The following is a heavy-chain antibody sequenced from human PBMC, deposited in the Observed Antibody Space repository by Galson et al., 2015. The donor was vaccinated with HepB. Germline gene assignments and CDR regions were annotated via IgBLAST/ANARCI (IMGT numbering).Heavy chain of an antibody. J-gene: IGHJ4*02. D-gene: IGHD3-3*01. CDR2: IIPIFGTA. V-gene: IGHV1-69*13. Sequence: SVKVSCKASGGTFSSYAISWVRQAPGQGLEWMGGIIPIFGTASYAQKFQGRVTITADESTSTAYMELSSLRSEDTAVYYCTSVTIFGVATLYYFDYWGQGTLVTVSS. CDR3: TSVTIFGVATLYYFDY. CDR1: GGTFSSYA.